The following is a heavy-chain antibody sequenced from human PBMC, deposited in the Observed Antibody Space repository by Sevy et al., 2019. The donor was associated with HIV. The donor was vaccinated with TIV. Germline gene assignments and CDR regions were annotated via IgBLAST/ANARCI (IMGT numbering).Heavy chain of an antibody. D-gene: IGHD3-10*01. Sequence: GGSVRLSCAASGFTFSSYWMSWVRQAPGKGLEWVANIKQDGSEKYYVDSVKGRFTISRDNAKNSLYLQMNSLRAEDTAVYYCAREDVILWFGELNYYYGMDVWGQGTTVTVSS. CDR1: GFTFSSYW. CDR2: IKQDGSEK. J-gene: IGHJ6*02. V-gene: IGHV3-7*01. CDR3: AREDVILWFGELNYYYGMDV.